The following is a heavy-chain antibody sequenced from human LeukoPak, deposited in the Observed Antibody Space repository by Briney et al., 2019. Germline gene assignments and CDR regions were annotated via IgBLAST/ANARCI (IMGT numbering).Heavy chain of an antibody. CDR1: GFTFDDYA. CDR2: ISWNSGSI. D-gene: IGHD3-3*01. CDR3: ARDKGFFSGMDV. J-gene: IGHJ6*02. V-gene: IGHV3-9*01. Sequence: GGSLRLSCAASGFTFDDYAMHWVRQAPGKGLEWVSGISWNSGSIGYADSVKGRFTISRDNAKNSLYLQMNSLRGEDTAVYYCARDKGFFSGMDVWGQGTTVTVSS.